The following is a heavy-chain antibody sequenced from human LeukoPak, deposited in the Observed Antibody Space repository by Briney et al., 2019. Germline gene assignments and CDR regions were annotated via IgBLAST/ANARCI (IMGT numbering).Heavy chain of an antibody. CDR3: ARVTGYSSSWSDY. J-gene: IGHJ4*02. Sequence: GGSLRLSCAASGFTFSSYSMNWVRQAPGKGLEWVSSISSSSSYIYYADSVKGRFTISRDNAKNSRYLQMNSLRAEDTAVYYCARVTGYSSSWSDYWGQGTLVTVSS. V-gene: IGHV3-21*01. D-gene: IGHD6-13*01. CDR1: GFTFSSYS. CDR2: ISSSSSYI.